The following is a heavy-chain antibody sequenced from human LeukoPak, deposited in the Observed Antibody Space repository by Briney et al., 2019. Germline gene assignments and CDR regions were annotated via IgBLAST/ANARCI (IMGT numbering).Heavy chain of an antibody. V-gene: IGHV3-21*01. CDR1: GFTFSSYS. D-gene: IGHD6-19*01. J-gene: IGHJ5*02. CDR3: ASRIAVAGTGWFDP. CDR2: ISSSSSYI. Sequence: GGSLRLSCAASGFTFSSYSMNWVRQAPGRGLEWVSSISSSSSYIYYADSVKGRFTISRDNAKNSLYLQMNSLRAEDTAVYYCASRIAVAGTGWFDPWGQGTLVTVSS.